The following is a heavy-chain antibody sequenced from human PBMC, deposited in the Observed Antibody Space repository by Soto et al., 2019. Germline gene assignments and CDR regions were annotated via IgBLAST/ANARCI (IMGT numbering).Heavy chain of an antibody. D-gene: IGHD3-22*01. Sequence: QVQLVQSGAEVKKPGASVKVSCKASGYTFTTYYMHWVRQAPGQGLEWMGIINTSGGSTRYAQKVLGRVTITRNTSTSTVYMVLSSLKSEDTPVYYCARGLLYDRSCYFFDYWGQGSLVTVSS. CDR1: GYTFTTYY. CDR3: ARGLLYDRSCYFFDY. V-gene: IGHV1-46*01. J-gene: IGHJ4*02. CDR2: INTSGGST.